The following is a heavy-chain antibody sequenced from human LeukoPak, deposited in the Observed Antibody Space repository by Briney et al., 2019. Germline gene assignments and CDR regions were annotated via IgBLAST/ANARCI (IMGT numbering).Heavy chain of an antibody. V-gene: IGHV1-2*02. D-gene: IGHD3-10*01. CDR3: ASFEVGA. Sequence: GASVKVSCNASGYTFTYFYIHWVRQAPGQGLEWMGWINPKSGETNYAQKFQGRVSMTRDTSISTAYMELSRLRSDDTDVYYCASFEVGAWGQGTLVTVSS. CDR1: GYTFTYFY. CDR2: INPKSGET. J-gene: IGHJ5*02.